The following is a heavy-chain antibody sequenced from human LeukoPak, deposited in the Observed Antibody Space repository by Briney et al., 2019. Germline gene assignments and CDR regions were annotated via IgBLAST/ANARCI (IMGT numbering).Heavy chain of an antibody. CDR3: VVILVPGGVWHFDL. D-gene: IGHD2-2*01. Sequence: GTPLRLSCVASGLTFTNYGFHWVRQAPGKGLEWVAIIYSGGGNTKYYAESLKDRFTISRDDSKDTVYLQMNSLRVEDTAVYYCVVILVPGGVWHFDLWGRGTLVTDSS. CDR1: GLTFTNYG. V-gene: IGHV3-33*03. CDR2: IYSGGGNTK. J-gene: IGHJ2*01.